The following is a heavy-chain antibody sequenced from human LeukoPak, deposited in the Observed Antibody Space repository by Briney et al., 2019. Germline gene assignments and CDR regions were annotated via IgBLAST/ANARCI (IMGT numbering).Heavy chain of an antibody. Sequence: AASVKVSCKASGYTFSDYYMQWVRQAPGQGLEWMGWINPKSGGTHFAQKFQGRVTMTRDTSISTAYMELSRLRSDDTDLYYCAKARSTSIFGVSKGVEYWGQGTLVTVSS. V-gene: IGHV1-2*02. CDR2: INPKSGGT. D-gene: IGHD3-3*01. J-gene: IGHJ4*02. CDR3: AKARSTSIFGVSKGVEY. CDR1: GYTFSDYY.